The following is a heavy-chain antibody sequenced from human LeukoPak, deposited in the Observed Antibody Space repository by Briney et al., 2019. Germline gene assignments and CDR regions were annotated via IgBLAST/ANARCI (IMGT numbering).Heavy chain of an antibody. V-gene: IGHV4-61*01. Sequence: SETLSLTCTVSGGSVSSCSYYWSWIRQPPGKGLEWIGYIYYSGSTNYNPSLKSRVTISVDTSKNQFSLKLSSVTAADSAVYYCARVVRAALDFDYWGQGTLVTVSS. CDR1: GGSVSSCSYY. CDR2: IYYSGST. CDR3: ARVVRAALDFDY. J-gene: IGHJ4*02. D-gene: IGHD6-25*01.